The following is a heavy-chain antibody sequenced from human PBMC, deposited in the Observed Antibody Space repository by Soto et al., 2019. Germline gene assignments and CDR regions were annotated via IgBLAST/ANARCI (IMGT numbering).Heavy chain of an antibody. CDR1: GGSISSNY. D-gene: IGHD3-3*01. CDR2: IFHSGST. V-gene: IGHV4-59*01. CDR3: ARVDYDCWSGSSPSNYGMDV. J-gene: IGHJ6*02. Sequence: SETLSLTCTASGGSISSNYWSWIRQPPGKGLEWIGYIFHSGSTTYNPSLKSRVTMSVDTPKNQFSLNLSSVTAADTAVYYCARVDYDCWSGSSPSNYGMDVWGQGTTVTVSS.